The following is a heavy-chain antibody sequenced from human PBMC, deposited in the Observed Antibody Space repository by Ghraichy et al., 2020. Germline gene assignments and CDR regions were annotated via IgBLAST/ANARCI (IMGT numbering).Heavy chain of an antibody. CDR1: GYTFTSYG. CDR2: ISAYNGNT. D-gene: IGHD2-2*01. CDR3: ARANIGCSSTSCYALGVEDYYYYYGMDV. V-gene: IGHV1-18*01. J-gene: IGHJ6*02. Sequence: ASVKVSCKASGYTFTSYGISWVRQAPGQGLEWMGWISAYNGNTNYAQKLQGRVTMTTDTSTSTAYMELRSLRSDDTAVYYCARANIGCSSTSCYALGVEDYYYYYGMDVWGQGTTVTVSS.